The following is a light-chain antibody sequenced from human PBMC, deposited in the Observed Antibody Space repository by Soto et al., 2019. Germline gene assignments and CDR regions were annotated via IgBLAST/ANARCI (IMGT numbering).Light chain of an antibody. V-gene: IGKV1-9*01. CDR3: QQLNSYPRLT. Sequence: DIQLTQSPSFLSASVGDRVTITCRASQGISSYLAWYQQKPGQAPKLLIYAASTLQSGVPSRFSGSGSGTEFTLTISSLQPEDFATYYCQQLNSYPRLTCGGGTKVEIK. CDR2: AAS. CDR1: QGISSY. J-gene: IGKJ4*01.